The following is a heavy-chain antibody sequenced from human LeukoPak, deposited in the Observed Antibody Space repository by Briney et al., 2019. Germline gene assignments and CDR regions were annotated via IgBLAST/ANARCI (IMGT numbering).Heavy chain of an antibody. CDR3: ARQASRFMVRGVINYYYGMDV. D-gene: IGHD3-10*01. J-gene: IGHJ6*02. CDR1: GYIFTSYW. Sequence: GESLQISCQGSGYIFTSYWIGWVRQMPGKGLEWMGIIYPGDFDTRYSPSFQGQVTISADKSISTAYLQWSSLKASDTAMYYCARQASRFMVRGVINYYYGMDVWGQGTTVTVSS. CDR2: IYPGDFDT. V-gene: IGHV5-51*01.